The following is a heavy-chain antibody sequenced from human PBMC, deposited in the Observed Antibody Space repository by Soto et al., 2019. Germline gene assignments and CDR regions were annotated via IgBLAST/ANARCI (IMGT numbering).Heavy chain of an antibody. D-gene: IGHD3-3*01. CDR3: AKDGVRYDFWSGFFDY. V-gene: IGHV3-23*01. CDR1: GFTFSSYA. J-gene: IGHJ4*02. Sequence: EVQLLESGGGLVQPGGSLRLSCAASGFTFSSYAMSWVRQAPGKGLEWVSAISGSGGSTYYADSVKGRFTISRDNSKKTLYLQMNSLRAEDTAVYYCAKDGVRYDFWSGFFDYWGQGTLVTVSS. CDR2: ISGSGGST.